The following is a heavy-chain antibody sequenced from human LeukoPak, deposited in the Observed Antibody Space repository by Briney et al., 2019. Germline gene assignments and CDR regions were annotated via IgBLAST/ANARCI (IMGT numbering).Heavy chain of an antibody. CDR1: GFIFSDFA. CDR2: IRTKVDSYAT. D-gene: IGHD3-22*01. CDR3: ARPSSGFHF. Sequence: GGSLRLSCAASGFIFSDFAMHWVRQASGKGLEWVGRIRTKVDSYATTYAASVKGRFTVSRDDSKNTAYLEMNSLKSKDTAVYYCARPSSGFHFWGQGTLVTVSS. J-gene: IGHJ4*02. V-gene: IGHV3-73*01.